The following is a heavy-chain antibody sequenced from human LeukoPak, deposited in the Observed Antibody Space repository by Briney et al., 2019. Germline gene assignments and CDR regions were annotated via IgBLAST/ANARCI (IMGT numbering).Heavy chain of an antibody. D-gene: IGHD6-13*01. CDR1: GGSFSGYY. Sequence: SETLSLTCAVYGGSFSGYYWSWIRQPPGKGLEWIGEINHSGSTNYNPSLKSRVTISVDTSKNQFSLKLSSVTAADTAVYYCARGYGELVYGYWGQGTLVTVSS. CDR2: INHSGST. V-gene: IGHV4-34*01. CDR3: ARGYGELVYGY. J-gene: IGHJ4*02.